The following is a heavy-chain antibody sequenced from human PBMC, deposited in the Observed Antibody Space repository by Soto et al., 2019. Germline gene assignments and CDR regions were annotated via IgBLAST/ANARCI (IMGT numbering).Heavy chain of an antibody. CDR3: ATGNHDFWSGYFRSVGFDY. CDR1: GYTLPEFS. CDR2: FDPEDGET. V-gene: IGHV1-24*01. J-gene: IGHJ4*02. D-gene: IGHD3-3*01. Sequence: ASVKVSFKVSGYTLPEFSIHWVGQAPGKRLDWMGGFDPEDGETIYAQKFQGRVTMTEDTSTDTAYMELSSLRSEDTAVYYCATGNHDFWSGYFRSVGFDYWGQGTLVTVSS.